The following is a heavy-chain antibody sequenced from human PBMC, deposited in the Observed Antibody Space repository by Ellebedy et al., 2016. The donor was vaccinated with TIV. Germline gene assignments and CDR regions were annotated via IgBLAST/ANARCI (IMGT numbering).Heavy chain of an antibody. CDR3: ARDKGDYYGSGSSYYFDY. Sequence: GGSLRLSXAASGFTFSSYAMHWVRQAPGKRLEWVAVISYDGSNKYYADSVKGRFTISRDNSKNTLYLQMNSLRAEDTAVYYCARDKGDYYGSGSSYYFDYWGQGTLVTVSS. J-gene: IGHJ4*02. V-gene: IGHV3-30-3*01. D-gene: IGHD3-10*01. CDR1: GFTFSSYA. CDR2: ISYDGSNK.